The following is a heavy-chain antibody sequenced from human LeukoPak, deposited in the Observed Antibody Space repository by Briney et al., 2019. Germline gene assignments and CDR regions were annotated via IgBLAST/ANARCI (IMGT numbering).Heavy chain of an antibody. CDR3: ARTSLVRDTTSYYMGPFDY. D-gene: IGHD1-26*01. CDR1: GYTFTNYY. CDR2: INPSGGRT. J-gene: IGHJ4*02. V-gene: IGHV1-46*01. Sequence: PGASVKVSCKASGYTFTNYYMHWVRQAPGQGLEWMGIINPSGGRTAYAQRFQGRVTVTSDMSTSTVYMELSSLTSEDTAVYYCARTSLVRDTTSYYMGPFDYWGQGALVTVSS.